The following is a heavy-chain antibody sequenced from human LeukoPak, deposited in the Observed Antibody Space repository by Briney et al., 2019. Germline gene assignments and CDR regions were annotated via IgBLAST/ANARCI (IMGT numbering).Heavy chain of an antibody. J-gene: IGHJ3*01. Sequence: GGSLRLSCAASGFTFSSYWMSWVRQAPGKGLEWVANIKQDGSEKYYVDSVKGRFTISRDNAKNSLYLEMTSLRAEDTALFYCARDPYKHNDYSNYGAFDVWGQGTMVTVSS. CDR1: GFTFSSYW. CDR3: ARDPYKHNDYSNYGAFDV. D-gene: IGHD4-11*01. CDR2: IKQDGSEK. V-gene: IGHV3-7*01.